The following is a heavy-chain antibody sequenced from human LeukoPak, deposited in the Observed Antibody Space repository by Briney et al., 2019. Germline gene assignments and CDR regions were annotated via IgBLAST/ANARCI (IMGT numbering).Heavy chain of an antibody. D-gene: IGHD2-2*01. Sequence: PGGSLRLSCAASGFTFSNYDMHWVRQAPGKGPEWVAVISYDGTNTKYVHSVKDRLTVSRDNSKNTVYLQMNSLRAEDTAVYYCAKWASGVVVPAAMDWGQGTLVTVSS. CDR1: GFTFSNYD. CDR3: AKWASGVVVPAAMD. CDR2: ISYDGTNT. J-gene: IGHJ4*02. V-gene: IGHV3-30*18.